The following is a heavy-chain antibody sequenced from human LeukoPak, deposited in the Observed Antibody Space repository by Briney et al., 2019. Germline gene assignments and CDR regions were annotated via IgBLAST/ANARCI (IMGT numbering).Heavy chain of an antibody. Sequence: SETLSLTCTVSGGSIGSYYWSWIRQPPGKGLEWIGYIYYSGSTNYNPSLKSRVTISVDTSKNQFSLKLSSVTAADTAVHYCARTKRDGYNLYFDYWGQGTLVTVSS. CDR1: GGSIGSYY. CDR3: ARTKRDGYNLYFDY. D-gene: IGHD5-24*01. CDR2: IYYSGST. J-gene: IGHJ4*02. V-gene: IGHV4-59*01.